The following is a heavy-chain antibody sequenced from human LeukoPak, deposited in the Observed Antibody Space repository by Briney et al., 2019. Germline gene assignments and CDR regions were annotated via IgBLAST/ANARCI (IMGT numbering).Heavy chain of an antibody. D-gene: IGHD5-18*01. CDR2: IKSKTDGGTT. J-gene: IGHJ3*02. CDR3: TTGPGYSHGFVAFDI. CDR1: GFTFSNAW. Sequence: GGSLRLSCAASGFTFSNAWMSWVRQAPGKGLEWVGRIKSKTDGGTTDYAAPVKGRFTISRDDSKNTLYLRMNRLKIEDTAVYYCTTGPGYSHGFVAFDIWGQGTMVTVSS. V-gene: IGHV3-15*01.